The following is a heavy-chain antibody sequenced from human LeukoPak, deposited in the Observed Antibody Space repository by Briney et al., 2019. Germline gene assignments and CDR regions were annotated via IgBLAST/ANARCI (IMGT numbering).Heavy chain of an antibody. CDR1: GGSFSGYY. D-gene: IGHD6-13*01. CDR2: INHSGST. Sequence: TSETLSLTCVVYGGSFSGYYWSWIRQPPGKGLEWIGEINHSGSTNYNPSLKSRVTISVDTSKNQFSLKLSSVTAADTAVYYCASTHGAAAGYFDYWGQGTLVTVSS. CDR3: ASTHGAAAGYFDY. J-gene: IGHJ4*02. V-gene: IGHV4-34*01.